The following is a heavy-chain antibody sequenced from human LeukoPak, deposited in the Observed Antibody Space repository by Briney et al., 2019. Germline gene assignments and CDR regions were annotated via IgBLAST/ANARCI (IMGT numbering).Heavy chain of an antibody. V-gene: IGHV1-58*01. CDR1: GFTFTSSA. J-gene: IGHJ4*02. D-gene: IGHD3-22*01. CDR3: AASPDYYDSSGYSYYFDY. CDR2: IVVGSGNT. Sequence: TSVRVSCKASGFTFTSSAVQWVRQARGQRLEWIGWIVVGSGNTNYAQKFQERVTITRDMSTSTAYMELSSLRSEDTAVYYCAASPDYYDSSGYSYYFDYWGQGTLVTVSS.